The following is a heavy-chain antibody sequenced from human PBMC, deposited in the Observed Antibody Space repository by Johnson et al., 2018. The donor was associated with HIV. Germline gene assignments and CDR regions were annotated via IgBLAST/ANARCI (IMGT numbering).Heavy chain of an antibody. CDR3: ARDSVGTKRAFEI. J-gene: IGHJ3*02. CDR1: GFTLNNYA. D-gene: IGHD7-27*01. CDR2: IGGRDDTT. V-gene: IGHV3-23*04. Sequence: VQLVESGGGLIQPGGSLRLSCAASGFTLNNYAMSWVRQAPGKWLEWVSTIGGRDDTTSYADSVKGRFTISRDNSKNTLYLQMNSLRAEDTAVYYCARDSVGTKRAFEIWGQGTKVTVSA.